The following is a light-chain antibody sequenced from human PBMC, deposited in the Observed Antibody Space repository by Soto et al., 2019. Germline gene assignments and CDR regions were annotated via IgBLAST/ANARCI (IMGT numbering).Light chain of an antibody. V-gene: IGLV2-8*01. J-gene: IGLJ2*01. CDR3: SSYAGSNNVV. Sequence: QSALTQPPSASGAPGQSVTISCTGTSSDVGVDNDVSWYQQHPGKAPKLLIYEVSKRPSGVPDRFSGSKSGNTASLTVSGLQAEDEADFYCSSYAGSNNVVFGGGTKLTVL. CDR2: EVS. CDR1: SSDVGVDND.